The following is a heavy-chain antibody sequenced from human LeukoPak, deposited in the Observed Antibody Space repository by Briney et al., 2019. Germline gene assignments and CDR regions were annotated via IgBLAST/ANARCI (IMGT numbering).Heavy chain of an antibody. CDR2: ISSSGSTI. J-gene: IGHJ4*02. V-gene: IGHV3-48*03. CDR1: GFTFSSYE. CDR3: HTIRSSWTYYFDY. D-gene: IGHD6-13*01. Sequence: GGSLRLSCAASGFTFSSYEMNWVRQAPGKGLGWVSYISSSGSTIYYADSVKGRFTISRDNAKNSLYLQMNSLRAEDTAVYYCHTIRSSWTYYFDYWGQGTLVTVSS.